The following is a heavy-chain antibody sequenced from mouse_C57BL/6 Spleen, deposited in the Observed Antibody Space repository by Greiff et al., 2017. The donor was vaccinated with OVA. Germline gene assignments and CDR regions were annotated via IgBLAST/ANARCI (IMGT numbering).Heavy chain of an antibody. CDR3: TRTAYDYDGYFDV. D-gene: IGHD2-4*01. J-gene: IGHJ1*03. CDR2: IDPETGGT. Sequence: VKLMESGAELVRPGASVTLSCKASGYTFTDYEMHWVKQTPVHGLEWIGAIDPETGGTAYNQKFKGKAILTADKSSSTAYMELRSLTSEDSAVYYCTRTAYDYDGYFDVWGTGTTVTVSS. V-gene: IGHV1-15*01. CDR1: GYTFTDYE.